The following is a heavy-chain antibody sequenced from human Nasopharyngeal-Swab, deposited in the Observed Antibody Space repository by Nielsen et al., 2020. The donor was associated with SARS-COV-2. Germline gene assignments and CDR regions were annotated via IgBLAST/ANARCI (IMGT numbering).Heavy chain of an antibody. CDR2: ISSSGSTI. D-gene: IGHD2-21*01. J-gene: IGHJ6*03. V-gene: IGHV3-11*01. CDR3: ARVIGGRTIRCLRYYYYYYMDV. Sequence: RQAPGKGLEWVSYISSSGSTIYYADSVKGRFTISRDNAKNSLYLQMNSLRAEDTAVYYCARVIGGRTIRCLRYYYYYYMDVWGKGTTVTVSS.